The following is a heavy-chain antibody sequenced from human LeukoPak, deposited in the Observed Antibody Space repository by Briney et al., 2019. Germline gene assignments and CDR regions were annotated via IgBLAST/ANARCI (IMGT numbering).Heavy chain of an antibody. Sequence: PGGSLRLSCAASGFTFSGYAMSWVRQAPGKGLEWVSAISGSGGSTYYADSVKGRFTISRDNSKNTLYLQMNSLRAEDTAVYYCAKDNAYSSGWLYYFDYWGQGTLVTVSS. J-gene: IGHJ4*02. CDR3: AKDNAYSSGWLYYFDY. D-gene: IGHD6-19*01. CDR1: GFTFSGYA. V-gene: IGHV3-23*01. CDR2: ISGSGGST.